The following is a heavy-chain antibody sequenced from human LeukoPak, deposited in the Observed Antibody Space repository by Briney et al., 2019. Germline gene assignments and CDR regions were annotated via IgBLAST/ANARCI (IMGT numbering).Heavy chain of an antibody. Sequence: GASVKVSCKASGYTFTGYYMHWVRQAPGQGLERMGWINPNSGGINYAQKFQGRVTMTRDTSMGTAYMEVTRLTSDDTAVFFCARSSDYSNYIIDYWGQGTLVTVSS. D-gene: IGHD4-11*01. V-gene: IGHV1-2*02. CDR3: ARSSDYSNYIIDY. CDR2: INPNSGGI. CDR1: GYTFTGYY. J-gene: IGHJ4*02.